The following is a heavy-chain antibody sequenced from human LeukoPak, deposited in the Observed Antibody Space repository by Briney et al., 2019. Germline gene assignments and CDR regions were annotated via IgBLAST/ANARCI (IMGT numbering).Heavy chain of an antibody. CDR1: GYTFTSYY. CDR2: INPSGGST. J-gene: IGHJ4*02. Sequence: GASVKVSFKASGYTFTSYYMHWVRQAPGQGLEWMGIINPSGGSTSYAQKFQGRVTMTRDMSTSTVYMELSSLRSEDTAVYYCASSPENCGGDCYSFDYWGQGTLVTVSS. V-gene: IGHV1-46*01. CDR3: ASSPENCGGDCYSFDY. D-gene: IGHD2-21*02.